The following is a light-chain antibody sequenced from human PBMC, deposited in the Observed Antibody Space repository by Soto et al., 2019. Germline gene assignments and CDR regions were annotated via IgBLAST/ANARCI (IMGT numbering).Light chain of an antibody. Sequence: EIVLTQSPGTLSLSPGERATLSCRASQTGYDSYLAWYQQKPGQPPRLLIYAVSSRAYGVPDRFGGGGSGTDFTLTISRLEPEGFGVYYWQDYGYPQWTFGQGTKVEIK. CDR3: QDYGYPQWT. J-gene: IGKJ1*01. V-gene: IGKV3-20*01. CDR2: AVS. CDR1: QTGYDSY.